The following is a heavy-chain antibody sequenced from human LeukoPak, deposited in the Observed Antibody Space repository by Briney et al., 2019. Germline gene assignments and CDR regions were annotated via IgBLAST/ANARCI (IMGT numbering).Heavy chain of an antibody. CDR1: GGSFSGYY. CDR3: ARDTAAAGTDYYGMDV. Sequence: PSETLSLTCAVYGGSFSGYYWSWIRQPPGKGLEWIGYIYYSGSTNYNPSLKSRVTISVDTSKNQFSLKLSSVTAADTAVYYCARDTAAAGTDYYGMDVWGQGTTVTVSS. J-gene: IGHJ6*02. CDR2: IYYSGST. V-gene: IGHV4-59*01. D-gene: IGHD6-13*01.